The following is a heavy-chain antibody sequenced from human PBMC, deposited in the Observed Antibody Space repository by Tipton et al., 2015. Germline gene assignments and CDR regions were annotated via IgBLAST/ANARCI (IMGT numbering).Heavy chain of an antibody. CDR2: IYYSGSA. Sequence: TLSLTCTVSGGSISSSSYYWGWIRQPPGKGLEWIGYIYYSGSANYNPSLKSRVTISIDTSKNQFSLRLSSVTAADTAVYYCARDLEHGMDVWGQGTTVTVSS. CDR1: GGSISSSSYY. D-gene: IGHD5-24*01. J-gene: IGHJ6*02. V-gene: IGHV4-61*01. CDR3: ARDLEHGMDV.